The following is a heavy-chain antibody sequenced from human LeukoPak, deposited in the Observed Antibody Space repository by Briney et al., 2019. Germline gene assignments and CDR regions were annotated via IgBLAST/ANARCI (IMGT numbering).Heavy chain of an antibody. CDR3: ARGEMATTPDY. D-gene: IGHD5-24*01. J-gene: IGHJ4*02. CDR1: GGSFSGYY. CDR2: INHSGST. Sequence: PSETLSLTCAVYGGSFSGYYWSWIRQPPGKGLEWIGEINHSGSTNHNPSLKSRVTISVDTSKNQFSLKLSSVTAADTAVYYCARGEMATTPDYWGQGTLVTVSS. V-gene: IGHV4-34*01.